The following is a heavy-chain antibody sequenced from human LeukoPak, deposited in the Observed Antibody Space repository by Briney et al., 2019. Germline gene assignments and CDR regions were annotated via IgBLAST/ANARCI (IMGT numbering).Heavy chain of an antibody. D-gene: IGHD3-22*01. V-gene: IGHV3-33*06. CDR2: IWYDGSNK. Sequence: GGSLRLSCAASGFTFSSYGMHWVRQAPGKGLEWVAVIWYDGSNKYYADSVKGRFTISRDNSKNTLYLQMNSLRAEDTAVYYCAKDHCEYYYDSSGCYDAFDIWGQGTMVTASS. J-gene: IGHJ3*02. CDR3: AKDHCEYYYDSSGCYDAFDI. CDR1: GFTFSSYG.